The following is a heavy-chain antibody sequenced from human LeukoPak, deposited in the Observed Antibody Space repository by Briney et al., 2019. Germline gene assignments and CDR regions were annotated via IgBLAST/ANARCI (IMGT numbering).Heavy chain of an antibody. J-gene: IGHJ4*02. CDR3: ARDPVGATGFDY. Sequence: GGSLRLSCAASGFTFSSYSMNWARQAPGKGLEWVSYISHSSRTIYYADSVKGRFTISRDNAKNSLYLQMNSLRAEDTAVYYCARDPVGATGFDYWGQGTLVTVSS. CDR1: GFTFSSYS. CDR2: ISHSSRTI. D-gene: IGHD1-26*01. V-gene: IGHV3-48*01.